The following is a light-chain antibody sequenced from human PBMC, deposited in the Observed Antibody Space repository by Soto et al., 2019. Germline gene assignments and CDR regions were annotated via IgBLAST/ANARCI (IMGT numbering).Light chain of an antibody. CDR1: QDITND. V-gene: IGKV1-6*01. J-gene: IGKJ2*01. CDR3: LQDFNFPFT. CDR2: AAS. Sequence: AIQMTQSPSSLSASVGDRVTITCRASQDITNDLAWYQQKPGTAPKVLISAASSLQTGVPSRFSGSGSGIDFTLTISSLQPEDFATYYCLQDFNFPFTFGQGTKLEVK.